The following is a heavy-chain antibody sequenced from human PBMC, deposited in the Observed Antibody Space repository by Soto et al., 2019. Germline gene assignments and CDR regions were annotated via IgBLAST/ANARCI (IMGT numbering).Heavy chain of an antibody. J-gene: IGHJ6*02. D-gene: IGHD3-10*02. CDR3: AKYLCSGKPYYYYTMDV. CDR1: GFIFSKYG. V-gene: IGHV3-30*18. CDR2: ISYDGSNK. Sequence: QVQLVESGGGVVQPGTSLRLSCAASGFIFSKYGMHWVRQAPGKGLEWVAVISYDGSNKYYAESVKGRFIISRDKSENTMYLQMNSLRAEDTGVDYCAKYLCSGKPYYYYTMDVWGQGTTVTVSS.